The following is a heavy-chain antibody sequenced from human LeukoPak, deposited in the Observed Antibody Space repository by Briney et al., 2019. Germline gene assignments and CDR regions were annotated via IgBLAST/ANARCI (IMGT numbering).Heavy chain of an antibody. CDR1: GFNFPSYA. Sequence: QSGGSLRLSCVASGFNFPSYAMGWLRQAPGEGLEGVSAVSGSGASTYYADSVKGRFTISRDNSKNTLYLQMNSLGAEDTAVYYCAKVAGNVPAPCFDYWGQGTLVTVSS. J-gene: IGHJ4*02. V-gene: IGHV3-23*01. CDR3: AKVAGNVPAPCFDY. D-gene: IGHD3-10*02. CDR2: VSGSGAST.